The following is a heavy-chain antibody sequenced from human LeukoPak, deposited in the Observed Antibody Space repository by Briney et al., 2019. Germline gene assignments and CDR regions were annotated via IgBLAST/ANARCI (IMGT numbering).Heavy chain of an antibody. V-gene: IGHV4-59*08. J-gene: IGHJ4*02. CDR2: IYYSGST. CDR1: GGSISSYY. D-gene: IGHD3-10*01. Sequence: PSETLSLTCTVSGGSISSYYGSWIRQPPGKGLEWIGYIYYSGSTNYNPSLKSRVTISVDTSKNQFSLKLSSVTAADTAVYYCARLYGSGSYYFDYWGQGTLVTVSS. CDR3: ARLYGSGSYYFDY.